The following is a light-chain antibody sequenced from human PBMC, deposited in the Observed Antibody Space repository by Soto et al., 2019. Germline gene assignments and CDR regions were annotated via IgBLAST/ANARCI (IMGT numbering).Light chain of an antibody. V-gene: IGKV3-15*01. J-gene: IGKJ2*01. Sequence: EIVMTQSPPTLSVSPGERATLSCRASQSISNNLAWYQHKPGQAPRLLIHGASTRDTGIPARFSGSGSGTEFTLAISSLQSEGFAVYYCQQYNDWSPLYTFGQGTKLEIK. CDR1: QSISNN. CDR3: QQYNDWSPLYT. CDR2: GAS.